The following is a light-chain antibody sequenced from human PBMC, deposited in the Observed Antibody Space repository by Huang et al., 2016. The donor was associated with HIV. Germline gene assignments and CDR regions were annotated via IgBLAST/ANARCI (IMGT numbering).Light chain of an antibody. Sequence: DIQMTQSPSSLSASVGDRVTITCRASQDIKKFLSWYQQKPGKAPKLLIYDASNLETGVPSGFSGSGSGTDFTFTISSLQPEDIATYYCQQYDDLPWTFGQGTKVEIK. CDR3: QQYDDLPWT. CDR1: QDIKKF. J-gene: IGKJ1*01. CDR2: DAS. V-gene: IGKV1-33*01.